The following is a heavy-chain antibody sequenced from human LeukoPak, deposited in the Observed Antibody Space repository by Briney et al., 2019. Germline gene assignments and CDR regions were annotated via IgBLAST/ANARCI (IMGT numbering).Heavy chain of an antibody. D-gene: IGHD2-8*01. Sequence: ASVNVSCKASGYTFTGYYMHWVRQAPGQGLEWMGRINPNSGGTNYAQKFQGRVTMTRDTSISTAYMELSRLRSDDTAVYYCAGGYCTNGVCYTGNWFDPWGQGTLVTVSS. V-gene: IGHV1-2*06. CDR1: GYTFTGYY. CDR2: INPNSGGT. J-gene: IGHJ5*02. CDR3: AGGYCTNGVCYTGNWFDP.